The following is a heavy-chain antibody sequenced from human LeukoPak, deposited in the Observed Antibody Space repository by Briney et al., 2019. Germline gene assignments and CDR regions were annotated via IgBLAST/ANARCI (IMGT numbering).Heavy chain of an antibody. CDR3: ARGGGMDV. CDR1: GFTFSNYA. V-gene: IGHV3-23*01. Sequence: SGASLRLSCAASGFTFSNYAMTWVRQAPGKGLEWVSAISLSGGDTYYADSVKGRLSISRDNSKNTLYLQMNSLRAEDTAVCYCARGGGMDVWGQGTTVTVSS. J-gene: IGHJ6*02. CDR2: ISLSGGDT.